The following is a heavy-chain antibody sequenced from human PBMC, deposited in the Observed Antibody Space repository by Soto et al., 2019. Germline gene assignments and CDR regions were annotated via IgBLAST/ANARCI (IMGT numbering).Heavy chain of an antibody. J-gene: IGHJ4*02. CDR3: ARDRTGTGKIYYFDY. V-gene: IGHV3-48*03. CDR2: ISSSGSSA. Sequence: PWGSLRLSCAASGCTFTNYEINYIGQSPLKGLEWISYISSSGSSAYYADSVKGRFTFSRDNAKTSVYLQMNSLRAEDTAVYYCARDRTGTGKIYYFDYWGQGTLVTVSS. CDR1: GCTFTNYE. D-gene: IGHD1-1*01.